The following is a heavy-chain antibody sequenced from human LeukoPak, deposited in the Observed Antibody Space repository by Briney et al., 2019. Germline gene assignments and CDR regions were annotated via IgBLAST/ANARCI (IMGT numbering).Heavy chain of an antibody. CDR3: ARDRPYGDYARNWFDP. CDR2: INHSGST. J-gene: IGHJ5*02. CDR1: GGSFSGYY. Sequence: SETLSLTCAVYGGSFSGYYWSWIRQPPGKGLEWIGEINHSGSTNYNPSLKSRVTISVDTSKNLFSLKLSSVTAADTAVYYCARDRPYGDYARNWFDPWGQGTLVTVSS. D-gene: IGHD4-17*01. V-gene: IGHV4-34*01.